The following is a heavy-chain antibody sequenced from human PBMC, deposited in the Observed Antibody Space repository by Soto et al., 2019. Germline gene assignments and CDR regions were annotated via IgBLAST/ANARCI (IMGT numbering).Heavy chain of an antibody. D-gene: IGHD6-19*01. CDR2: IYYSGST. CDR1: GGSISSYY. Sequence: SETLSLTCTVSGGSISSYYWSWIRQPPGKGLEWIGYIYYSGSTNYNPSLKSRVTISVDTSKNQFSLKLSSVTAADTAVYYCARDRGLGSGWYGWFDPWGQGTLVTVSS. J-gene: IGHJ5*02. CDR3: ARDRGLGSGWYGWFDP. V-gene: IGHV4-59*01.